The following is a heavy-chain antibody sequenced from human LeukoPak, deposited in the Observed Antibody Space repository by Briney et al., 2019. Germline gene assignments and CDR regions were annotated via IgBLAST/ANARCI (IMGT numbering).Heavy chain of an antibody. D-gene: IGHD3-9*01. CDR3: ARVRYFDWLTKYYFDY. J-gene: IGHJ4*02. Sequence: GGSLRLSCAASGFTFSDYYMSWIRQAPGKGLEWVSYISSSGSTIYYADSVKGRFTISRDNAKNSLYLQMNSLRAEDTAVYYCARVRYFDWLTKYYFDYWGQGTLVTVSS. CDR2: ISSSGSTI. V-gene: IGHV3-11*04. CDR1: GFTFSDYY.